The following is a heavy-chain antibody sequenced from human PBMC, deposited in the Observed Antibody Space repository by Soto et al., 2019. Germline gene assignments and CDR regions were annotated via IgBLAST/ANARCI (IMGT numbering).Heavy chain of an antibody. Sequence: SETLSLTCTFSGFSVSSGIYYLSWIRQPAGKGLEWIGRIYSSGSTNYNPSLKSRVTMSVDTSKNQFSLKLPSVTAADTAVYYCARGGIALDNWGHGTLVTVSS. D-gene: IGHD1-1*01. CDR2: IYSSGST. CDR3: ARGGIALDN. V-gene: IGHV4-61*02. J-gene: IGHJ4*01. CDR1: GFSVSSGIYY.